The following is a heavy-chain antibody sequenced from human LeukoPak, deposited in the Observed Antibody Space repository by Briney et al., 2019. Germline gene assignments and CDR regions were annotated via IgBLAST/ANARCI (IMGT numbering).Heavy chain of an antibody. CDR1: GFTFRSYS. D-gene: IGHD5-18*01. Sequence: GGSLTLSCAASGFTFRSYSMSWFRQAPGKGVEWVSGSSCSGESTYYADSVKGRLTISIDNSERTLYLQMNSLRAEDTAIHCFAKDGLWLDHGTFAYWGEGTRPTVSS. V-gene: IGHV3-23*01. CDR2: SSCSGEST. CDR3: AKDGLWLDHGTFAY. J-gene: IGHJ4*02.